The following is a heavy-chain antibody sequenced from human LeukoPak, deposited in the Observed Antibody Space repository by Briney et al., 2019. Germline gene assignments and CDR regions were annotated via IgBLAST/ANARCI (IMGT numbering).Heavy chain of an antibody. J-gene: IGHJ6*02. V-gene: IGHV1-69*04. CDR2: IIPILGIA. Sequence: GSSVKVSCKASGGTFSSYAISWVRQAPGQGLEWMGRIIPILGIANYAQKFQGRVTITADKSTSTAYMELSSLRSEDTAVYYCASPSSLAATYYYYYGMDVWGQGTTVTVSS. CDR3: ASPSSLAATYYYYYGMDV. D-gene: IGHD2-15*01. CDR1: GGTFSSYA.